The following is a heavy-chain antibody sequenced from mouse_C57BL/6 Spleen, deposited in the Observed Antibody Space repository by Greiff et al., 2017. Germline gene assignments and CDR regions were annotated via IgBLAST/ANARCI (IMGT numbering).Heavy chain of an antibody. Sequence: QVQLKQSGAELVKPGASVTISCKASGYAFSSYWMNWVKQRPGKGLEWIGQIYPGDGDTNYNGKFKGNATLTADKSSSTAYMQLSSLTSEDSAVYFCAREYYGSSFHYYAMDYWGQGTSVTVSS. J-gene: IGHJ4*01. V-gene: IGHV1-80*01. CDR1: GYAFSSYW. CDR3: AREYYGSSFHYYAMDY. D-gene: IGHD1-1*01. CDR2: IYPGDGDT.